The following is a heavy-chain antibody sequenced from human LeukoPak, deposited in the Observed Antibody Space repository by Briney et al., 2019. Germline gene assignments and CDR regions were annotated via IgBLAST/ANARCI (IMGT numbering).Heavy chain of an antibody. D-gene: IGHD6-19*01. J-gene: IGHJ4*02. Sequence: GGSLRLSCAASGFTFSENNVHWVRQAPGKGLEWVANIKQDGGEKYYVDSVKGRFTISRDNAKNSLYLQMNSLRAEDTAVYYCARKEYPGIAVAAYFDYWGQGTLVTVSS. CDR3: ARKEYPGIAVAAYFDY. CDR1: GFTFSENN. V-gene: IGHV3-7*01. CDR2: IKQDGGEK.